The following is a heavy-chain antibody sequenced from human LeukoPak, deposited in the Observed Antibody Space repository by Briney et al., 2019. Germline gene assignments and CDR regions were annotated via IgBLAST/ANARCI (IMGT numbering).Heavy chain of an antibody. J-gene: IGHJ4*02. CDR3: ARGNTIIGMVHFDH. CDR1: GFTFSSYE. Sequence: QPGGSLILSCAASGFTFSSYEMNWVRQRPGKGLEWVSYISSSGGNIYYADSVKGRFTISRDNAKNSLYLQMNGLRAEDTAVYYCARGNTIIGMVHFDHWGQGTLVTVSS. D-gene: IGHD3-9*01. CDR2: ISSSGGNI. V-gene: IGHV3-48*03.